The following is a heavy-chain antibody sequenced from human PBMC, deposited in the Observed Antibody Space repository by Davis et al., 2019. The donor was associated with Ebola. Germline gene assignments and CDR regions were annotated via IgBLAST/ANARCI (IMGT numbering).Heavy chain of an antibody. Sequence: SETLSLTCTVSGGSISSYYWSWIRQPPGKGLECIGEINHSGSTNYNPSLKSRVTISVDTSKNQFSLKLSSVTAADTAVYYCARGLWFGELLYYYYGMDVWGQGTTVTVSS. CDR2: INHSGST. CDR1: GGSISSYY. CDR3: ARGLWFGELLYYYYGMDV. D-gene: IGHD3-10*01. V-gene: IGHV4-59*01. J-gene: IGHJ6*02.